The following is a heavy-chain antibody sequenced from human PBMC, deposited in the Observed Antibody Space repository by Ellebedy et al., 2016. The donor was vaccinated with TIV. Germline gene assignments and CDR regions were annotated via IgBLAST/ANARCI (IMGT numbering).Heavy chain of an antibody. CDR3: ARVPTGRYYYYYMDV. CDR2: IYSGGST. V-gene: IGHV3-53*01. J-gene: IGHJ6*03. CDR1: GFTVSSNY. D-gene: IGHD4-17*01. Sequence: GGSLRLXCAASGFTVSSNYMSWVRQAPGKGLEWVSVIYSGGSTYYADSVKGRFTISRDNSKNTLSLQMNSLRAEDTAVYYCARVPTGRYYYYYMDVWGKGTTVTVSS.